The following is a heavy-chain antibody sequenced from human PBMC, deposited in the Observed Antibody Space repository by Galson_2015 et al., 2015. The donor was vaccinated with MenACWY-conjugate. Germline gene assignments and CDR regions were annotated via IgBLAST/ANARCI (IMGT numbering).Heavy chain of an antibody. J-gene: IGHJ4*02. CDR3: ARRSGDTYHH. V-gene: IGHV5-51*01. CDR1: GYSFTNYW. D-gene: IGHD5-18*01. Sequence: QSGAEVKKPGESLTISCKVSGYSFTNYWIGWVRQMPGKGLEWMAIIYPGDSDTRYNPSFQGQVTISADRSTSTASLQWSSLKASDTAIYYCARRSGDTYHHWGQGTLVIVSS. CDR2: IYPGDSDT.